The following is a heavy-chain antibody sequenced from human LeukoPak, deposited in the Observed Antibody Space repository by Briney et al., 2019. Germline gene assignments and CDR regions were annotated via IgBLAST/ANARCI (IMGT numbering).Heavy chain of an antibody. J-gene: IGHJ4*02. Sequence: ASVKVSCKASGYTFTGYYMHWVRQAPGQGLEWMGRISPNSGGTNYAQKFQGRITMTRDTSISTAYMELSRLRSDDTAVYYCARDSYYDFWSGYYIVSGPDYWGQGTLVTVSS. V-gene: IGHV1-2*06. D-gene: IGHD3-3*01. CDR3: ARDSYYDFWSGYYIVSGPDY. CDR1: GYTFTGYY. CDR2: ISPNSGGT.